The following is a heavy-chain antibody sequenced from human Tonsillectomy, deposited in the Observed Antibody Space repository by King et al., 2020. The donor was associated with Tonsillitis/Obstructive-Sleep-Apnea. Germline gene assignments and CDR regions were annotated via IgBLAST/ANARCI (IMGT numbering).Heavy chain of an antibody. CDR1: GGSISGYY. CDR2: MYYSGST. V-gene: IGHV4-59*01. Sequence: QLQESGPGLMKPSETLSLTCTVSGGSISGYYWSWIRQPPGKGLEWIGYMYYSGSTNYNPSLKSRVTISVDTSKNQFSLKLNSVTAADTAVYYCARDGGYGGKIPLDSWGQGTLVTVSS. CDR3: ARDGGYGGKIPLDS. J-gene: IGHJ4*02. D-gene: IGHD4-23*01.